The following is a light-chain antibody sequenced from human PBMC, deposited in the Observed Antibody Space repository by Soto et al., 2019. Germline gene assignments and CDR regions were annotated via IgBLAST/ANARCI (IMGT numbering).Light chain of an antibody. CDR1: QSVLYSSNNKNY. Sequence: DIVMTQSPDSLAVSLGERATINCKSSQSVLYSSNNKNYLAWYQLKPGQPPKLLIYWASTRESGVPERFSGSESGTDFTLTISSLQAEDVAIYYCQQYYTTPLTFGGETRVEIK. V-gene: IGKV4-1*01. CDR2: WAS. J-gene: IGKJ4*01. CDR3: QQYYTTPLT.